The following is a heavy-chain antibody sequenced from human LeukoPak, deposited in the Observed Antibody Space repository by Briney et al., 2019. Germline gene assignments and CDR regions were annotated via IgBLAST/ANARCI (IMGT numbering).Heavy chain of an antibody. CDR3: AKDRSTTWSFDY. J-gene: IGHJ4*02. Sequence: PGGSLRLSCAASGFTFSFSGMYWVRQAPGKGLEWLAFMSDDGSRKYYADSVKGRFTISRDNSKNTLFLQMNSLRTEDTAMYYCAKDRSTTWSFDYWGQGTLVTVSS. V-gene: IGHV3-30*18. CDR2: MSDDGSRK. D-gene: IGHD6-13*01. CDR1: GFTFSFSG.